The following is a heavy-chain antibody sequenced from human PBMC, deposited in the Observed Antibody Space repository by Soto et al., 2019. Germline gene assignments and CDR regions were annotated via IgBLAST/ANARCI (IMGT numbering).Heavy chain of an antibody. CDR3: ARHFHPTTGYCPSSSCYHFDY. CDR1: GDSVSSNSAA. CDR2: TYYRSQWYN. V-gene: IGHV6-1*01. Sequence: SQTLSLTCAISGDSVSSNSAAWNWIRQSPSRGLEWLGRTYYRSQWYNDYAVSMRSRIIINPDTTKNQFSLQLNSVTPEDTAVYYCARHFHPTTGYCPSSSCYHFDYWGQGTLVTVSS. D-gene: IGHD2-2*01. J-gene: IGHJ4*02.